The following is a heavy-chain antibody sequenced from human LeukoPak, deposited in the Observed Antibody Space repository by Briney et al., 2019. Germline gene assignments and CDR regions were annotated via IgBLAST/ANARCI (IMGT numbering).Heavy chain of an antibody. V-gene: IGHV4-4*02. CDR3: AASGYSFGDAFDI. CDR1: GGSISSTNW. CDR2: VHLSGRT. J-gene: IGHJ3*02. Sequence: SGTLSLTCGVSGGSISSTNWWTWVRQPPGEGLEWIGEVHLSGRTNYNPSLESRVTMSVDMSENHISLKLTSVTAADTAVYYCAASGYSFGDAFDIWGQGTMVTVSS. D-gene: IGHD3-16*01.